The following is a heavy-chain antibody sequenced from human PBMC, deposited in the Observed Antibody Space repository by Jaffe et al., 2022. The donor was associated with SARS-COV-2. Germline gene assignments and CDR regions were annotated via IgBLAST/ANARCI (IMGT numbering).Heavy chain of an antibody. V-gene: IGHV4-38-2*02. D-gene: IGHD2-2*01. CDR3: ARDGLWYQLLFWGYYFDY. J-gene: IGHJ4*02. CDR2: IYHSGST. Sequence: QVQLQESGPGLVKPSETLSLTCTVSGYSISSGYYWGWIRQPPGKGLEWIGSIYHSGSTYYNPSLKSRVTISVDTSKNQFSLKLSSVTAADTAVYYCARDGLWYQLLFWGYYFDYWGQGTLVTVSS. CDR1: GYSISSGYY.